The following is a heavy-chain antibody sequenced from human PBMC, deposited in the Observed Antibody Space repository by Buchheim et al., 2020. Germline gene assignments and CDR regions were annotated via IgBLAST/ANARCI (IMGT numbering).Heavy chain of an antibody. CDR3: ACRDGYNYFDS. CDR2: IYYNGAT. CDR1: GASVSSLY. Sequence: QVQLRESGPGLVRPSETLSLTCSVSGASVSSLYWSWLRQSPGKGLEWLGFIYYNGATNYNPSLKSRVNISVDTSKNQFSLGLNSVTAADTAVYYCACRDGYNYFDSWGQGTL. J-gene: IGHJ4*02. D-gene: IGHD5-24*01. V-gene: IGHV4-59*02.